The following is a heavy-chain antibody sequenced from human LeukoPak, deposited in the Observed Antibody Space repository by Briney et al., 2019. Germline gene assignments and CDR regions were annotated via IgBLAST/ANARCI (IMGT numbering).Heavy chain of an antibody. D-gene: IGHD3-10*01. V-gene: IGHV1-58*02. J-gene: IGHJ4*02. CDR2: IVVGSGNT. CDR1: GFTFTSSA. Sequence: ASVKVSCKSSGFTFTSSAMQWVRQARGQRLERIGWIVVGSGNTNYAQKFQERVTITRDMSTSTAYMELSSLRSEDTAVYYCAAGGSGSYSHFDYWGQGTLVTVSS. CDR3: AAGGSGSYSHFDY.